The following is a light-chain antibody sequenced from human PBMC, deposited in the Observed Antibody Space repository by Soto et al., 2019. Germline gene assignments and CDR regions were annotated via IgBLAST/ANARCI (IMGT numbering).Light chain of an antibody. CDR3: QQRSKWVT. CDR1: QDINRY. J-gene: IGKJ4*01. V-gene: IGKV3-11*01. CDR2: DTS. Sequence: EIVLTQSPATLSLSPGERATLSCRASQDINRYIAWYQQKPGQAPRLLIYDTSNRATGIPARFSGSGSGTDFTLTIGSLEPEDFAVYYCQQRSKWVTFGGGTKVESK.